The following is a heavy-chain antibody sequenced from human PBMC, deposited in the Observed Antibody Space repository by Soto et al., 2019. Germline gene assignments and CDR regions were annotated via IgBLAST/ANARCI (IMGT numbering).Heavy chain of an antibody. D-gene: IGHD6-13*01. CDR1: GFTFSDHY. J-gene: IGHJ6*02. CDR3: ASRRVAAAGSYYYYGMDV. Sequence: EVQLVESGGGLVQPGGSLRLSCAASGFTFSDHYMDWVRQAPGKGLEWVGRTRNKANSYTTEYAASVKGRFTISRDDSKNSLYLQMNSLKTEDTAVYYCASRRVAAAGSYYYYGMDVWGQGTTVTVSS. V-gene: IGHV3-72*01. CDR2: TRNKANSYTT.